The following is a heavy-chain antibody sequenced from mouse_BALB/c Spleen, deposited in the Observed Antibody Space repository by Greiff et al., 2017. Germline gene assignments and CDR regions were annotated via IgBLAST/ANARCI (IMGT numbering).Heavy chain of an antibody. D-gene: IGHD2-4*01. Sequence: QVQLQQSGPGLVAPSQSLSITCTVSGFSLTSYGVHWVRQPPGKGLEWLGVIWAGGSTNYNSALMSRLSISKDNSKSQVFLKMNSLQTDDTAMYYCARDWPRSSFYDYEDYYAMDYWGQGTSVTVSS. CDR3: ARDWPRSSFYDYEDYYAMDY. V-gene: IGHV2-9*02. J-gene: IGHJ4*01. CDR2: IWAGGST. CDR1: GFSLTSYG.